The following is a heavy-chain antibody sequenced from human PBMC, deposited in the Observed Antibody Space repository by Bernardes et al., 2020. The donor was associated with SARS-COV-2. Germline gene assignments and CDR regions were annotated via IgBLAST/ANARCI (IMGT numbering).Heavy chain of an antibody. Sequence: GASLKISGKGSGYSFTSYWIGWVRQMPGKGLEWMGIIYPSDSDTRYSPSFQGQVTISADKSISTAYLQWSSLKASDTAMYYCARQLWSSGWDDAFDIWGQGTMVTVSS. D-gene: IGHD6-19*01. CDR2: IYPSDSDT. V-gene: IGHV5-51*01. CDR1: GYSFTSYW. J-gene: IGHJ3*02. CDR3: ARQLWSSGWDDAFDI.